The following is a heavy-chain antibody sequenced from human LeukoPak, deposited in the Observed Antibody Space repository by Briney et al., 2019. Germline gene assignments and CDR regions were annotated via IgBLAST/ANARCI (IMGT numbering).Heavy chain of an antibody. CDR2: IYYSGST. CDR1: GGSISSSSYY. V-gene: IGHV4-39*01. D-gene: IGHD2-15*01. CDR3: ARLVVAATYWFDP. J-gene: IGHJ5*02. Sequence: PSETLSLTCTVSGGSISSSSYYWGWIRQPPGKGLEWIGSIYYSGSTYYNPSLKSRVTISVDTSKNQFSLKLSSVTAADTAVYYCARLVVAATYWFDPWGQGTLVTVSS.